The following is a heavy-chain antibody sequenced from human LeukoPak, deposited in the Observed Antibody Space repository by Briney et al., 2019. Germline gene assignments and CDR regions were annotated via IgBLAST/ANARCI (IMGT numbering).Heavy chain of an antibody. CDR2: ISAYNGNT. D-gene: IGHD3-16*02. CDR1: GYTFTSYG. Sequence: ASVKVSCKASGYTFTSYGISWVRQAPGQGLEWMGWISAYNGNTNYAQKLQGRVTMTTDTSTSTAYMELRSLRSDDTAVYYCARRAVGGMITFGGVIAHDYWGQGTLVTVSS. V-gene: IGHV1-18*01. J-gene: IGHJ4*02. CDR3: ARRAVGGMITFGGVIAHDY.